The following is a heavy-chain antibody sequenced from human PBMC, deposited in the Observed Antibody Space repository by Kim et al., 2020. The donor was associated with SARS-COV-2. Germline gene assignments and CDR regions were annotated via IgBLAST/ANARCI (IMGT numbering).Heavy chain of an antibody. D-gene: IGHD1-26*01. Sequence: GGSLRLSCAASGFTFSNYAMNWVRQAPGKGLEWVSGISGSGGNTYYADSVKGRFTISRDNSKNTLYLQMSSLRDDDTAVYYCGKNNQGVYSRADYWGQGT. J-gene: IGHJ4*02. CDR2: ISGSGGNT. CDR3: GKNNQGVYSRADY. V-gene: IGHV3-23*01. CDR1: GFTFSNYA.